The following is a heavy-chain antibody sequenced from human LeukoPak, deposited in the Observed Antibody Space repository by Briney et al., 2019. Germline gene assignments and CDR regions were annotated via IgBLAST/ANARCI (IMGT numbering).Heavy chain of an antibody. V-gene: IGHV1-8*03. Sequence: GAPVKVSCKASGYTFTSYDINWVRQATGQGLEWMGWMNPNSGNTGYAQKFQGRVTITRNTSISTAYMELSSLRSEDTAVYYCARLTTVTTNDAFDIWGQGTMVTVSS. CDR3: ARLTTVTTNDAFDI. CDR1: GYTFTSYD. D-gene: IGHD4-17*01. CDR2: MNPNSGNT. J-gene: IGHJ3*02.